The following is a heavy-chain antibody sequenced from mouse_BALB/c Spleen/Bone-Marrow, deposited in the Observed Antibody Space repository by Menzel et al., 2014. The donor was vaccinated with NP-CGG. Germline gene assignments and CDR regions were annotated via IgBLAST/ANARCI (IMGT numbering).Heavy chain of an antibody. V-gene: IGHV1-4*01. CDR3: ATYVGFAF. J-gene: IGHJ3*01. D-gene: IGHD1-1*01. CDR2: INPSTGYI. CDR1: GYTFTTYR. Sequence: QVQLQQSGAELAKPGASVKMSCKASGYTFTTYRMHWVKQRPGQGLEWIGYINPSTGYIEYNQKFKDKATLTADKSSSTAYMQLSSLTSEDSAVYYCATYVGFAFWGQGTLVTVSA.